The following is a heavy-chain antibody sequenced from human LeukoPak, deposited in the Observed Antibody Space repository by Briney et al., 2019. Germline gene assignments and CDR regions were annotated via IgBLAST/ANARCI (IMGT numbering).Heavy chain of an antibody. CDR1: GGSFSGYY. Sequence: SETLSLTCAVYGGSFSGYYWSWIRQPPGKGLEWIGEINHSGSTNYNPSLKSRVTISVDTSKNQFSLKLSSVTAADTAVYYCASTDIAAAGTRNFDYWGQGTLVTVSS. J-gene: IGHJ4*02. V-gene: IGHV4-34*01. CDR2: INHSGST. D-gene: IGHD6-13*01. CDR3: ASTDIAAAGTRNFDY.